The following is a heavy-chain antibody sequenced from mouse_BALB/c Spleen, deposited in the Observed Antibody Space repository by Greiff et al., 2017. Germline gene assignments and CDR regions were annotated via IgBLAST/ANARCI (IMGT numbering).Heavy chain of an antibody. CDR1: GYSITSDYA. V-gene: IGHV3-2*02. CDR3: ARSLYDVWFAY. J-gene: IGHJ3*01. D-gene: IGHD2-14*01. Sequence: EVQLVESGPGLVKPSQSLSLTCTVTGYSITSDYAWNWIRQFPGNKLEWMGYISYSGSTSYNPSLKSRISITRDTSKNQFFLQLNSVTTEDTATYYCARSLYDVWFAYWGQGTLVTVSA. CDR2: ISYSGST.